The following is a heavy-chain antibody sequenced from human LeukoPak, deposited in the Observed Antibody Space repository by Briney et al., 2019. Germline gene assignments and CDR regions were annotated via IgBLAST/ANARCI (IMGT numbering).Heavy chain of an antibody. CDR2: IYYSGST. J-gene: IGHJ4*02. CDR3: ARLLAFNYYGSGRFDY. Sequence: PSETLSLTCTVSGGSITSYYWSWIRQPPGKGLEWIGSIYYSGSTYYNPSLKSRVTISVDTSKNQFSLKLSSVTAADTAVYYCARLLAFNYYGSGRFDYWGQGTLVTVSS. V-gene: IGHV4-39*01. CDR1: GGSITSYY. D-gene: IGHD3-10*01.